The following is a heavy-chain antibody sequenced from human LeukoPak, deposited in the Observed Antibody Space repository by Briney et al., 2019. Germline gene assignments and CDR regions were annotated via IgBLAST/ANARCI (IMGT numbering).Heavy chain of an antibody. CDR1: GLTFSTYA. CDR3: AKDLQDIVVVVAASLLDD. CDR2: ISGGGGST. J-gene: IGHJ4*02. V-gene: IGHV3-23*01. Sequence: GGSLRRFYAASGLTFSTYAMRWVRQPPGKGRQWLAAISGGGGSTFYADSVTGRYTISRDNAKNTLYQKMNSLRAEDTAVYYCAKDLQDIVVVVAASLLDDWGQGTLVTVSS. D-gene: IGHD2-15*01.